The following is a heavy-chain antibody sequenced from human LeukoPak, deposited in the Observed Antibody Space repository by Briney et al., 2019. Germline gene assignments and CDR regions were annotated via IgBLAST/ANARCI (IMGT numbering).Heavy chain of an antibody. V-gene: IGHV3-74*01. CDR2: ITTDGST. J-gene: IGHJ3*02. D-gene: IGHD7-27*01. CDR3: ARDYPGEHNAFDI. Sequence: QTGGSLRISCVATGFNFYNEYMHRVRQAPGKGLVWVSRITTDGSTTYADSVRGRFTISRDNAKNTLYLQMNSLRAEDTAVYYCARDYPGEHNAFDIWGQGTMISVSS. CDR1: GFNFYNEY.